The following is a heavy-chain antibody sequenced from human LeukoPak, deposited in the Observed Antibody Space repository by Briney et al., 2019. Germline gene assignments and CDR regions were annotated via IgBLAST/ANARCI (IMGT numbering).Heavy chain of an antibody. Sequence: GASVKVSCKASGYTFTKYVVHWVRQAPGQRPEWMGWINAGNGDTKYSQNFQGRVTITRDTSASTAYMELSSLTSEDTALYYCARDDCGDTCYPGGYWGQGTLVTVSS. CDR3: ARDDCGDTCYPGGY. V-gene: IGHV1-3*01. CDR1: GYTFTKYV. J-gene: IGHJ4*02. D-gene: IGHD2-21*01. CDR2: INAGNGDT.